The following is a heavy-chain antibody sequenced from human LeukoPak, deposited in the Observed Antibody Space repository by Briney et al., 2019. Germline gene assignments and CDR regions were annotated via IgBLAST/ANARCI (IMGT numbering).Heavy chain of an antibody. CDR1: GFTFSSYA. D-gene: IGHD5-12*01. CDR3: DKDIIGYRGYDWVRSQVTEV. Sequence: GGSLRLSCAASGFTFSSYAMHWVRQAPGKGLEWVAVISYDGSNKYYADSVKGRFTISRDNSKNTLYLQMNSLRAEDTALYYCDKDIIGYRGYDWVRSQVTEVWGQVSTVTVAS. CDR2: ISYDGSNK. V-gene: IGHV3-30-3*01. J-gene: IGHJ6*02.